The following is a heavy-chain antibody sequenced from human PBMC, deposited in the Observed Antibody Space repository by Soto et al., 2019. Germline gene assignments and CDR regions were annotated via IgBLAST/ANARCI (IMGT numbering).Heavy chain of an antibody. D-gene: IGHD3-3*01. Sequence: EVQVVESGGGLVQPGGSLRLSCAASGFSVSSYYMSWFRQAPGKGLEWVSVIYRGGDIYYADSVQGRFTTSRDISRNSLDLQMNSLRVEDTAVYYCARDRPDGDTIWGQGVVVTVSS. J-gene: IGHJ4*02. CDR1: GFSVSSYY. CDR2: IYRGGDI. V-gene: IGHV3-66*01. CDR3: ARDRPDGDTI.